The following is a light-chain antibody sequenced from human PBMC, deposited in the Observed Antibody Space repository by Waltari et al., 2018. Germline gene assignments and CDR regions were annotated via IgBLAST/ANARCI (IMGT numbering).Light chain of an antibody. V-gene: IGKV1-5*01. J-gene: IGKJ1*01. CDR2: GAS. Sequence: DVQMTQSPSTLSASVGDRVTITCRASQHIRDWLAWYQQRPGNAPRLLIYGASTLQTGVPARFSGSGSGTEFTLTINSLQPDDFATYYCQQYNGYFTWTFGQGTKVEIK. CDR3: QQYNGYFTWT. CDR1: QHIRDW.